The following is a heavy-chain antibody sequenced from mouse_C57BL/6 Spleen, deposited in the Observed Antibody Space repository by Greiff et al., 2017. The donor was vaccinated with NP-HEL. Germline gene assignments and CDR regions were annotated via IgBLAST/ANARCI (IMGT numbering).Heavy chain of an antibody. CDR3: ARPGDGPYWYFDV. V-gene: IGHV5-17*01. D-gene: IGHD2-3*01. CDR2: ISSGSSTI. J-gene: IGHJ1*03. Sequence: VQLKESGGGLVKPGGSLKPSCAASGFTFSDYGMHWVRQAPEKGLEWVAYISSGSSTIYYADTVKGRFTISRDNAKNTLFLQMTSLRSEDTAMYYCARPGDGPYWYFDVWGTGTTVTVSS. CDR1: GFTFSDYG.